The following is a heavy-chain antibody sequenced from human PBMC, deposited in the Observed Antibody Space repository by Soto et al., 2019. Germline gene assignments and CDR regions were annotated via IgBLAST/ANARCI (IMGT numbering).Heavy chain of an antibody. V-gene: IGHV5-10-1*01. CDR3: ARVGAAGAIDY. J-gene: IGHJ4*02. Sequence: SPSFQGHVTISADKSISTAYLQWSSLKASDTAMYYCARVGAAGAIDYWGQGTLVTVSS. D-gene: IGHD6-13*01.